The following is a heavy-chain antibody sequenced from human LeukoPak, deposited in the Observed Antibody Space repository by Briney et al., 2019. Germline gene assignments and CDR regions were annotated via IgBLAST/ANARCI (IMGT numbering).Heavy chain of an antibody. CDR2: IWYDGSNK. Sequence: PGRSLRLSCAASGFTFSSYGMHWVRQAPGKGLEWVAVIWYDGSNKYYADSVKGRFTISRDNSKNTLYLQMNSLRAEDTAVYYCARAKGSSPFVDYWGQGTLVTVSS. CDR3: ARAKGSSPFVDY. CDR1: GFTFSSYG. V-gene: IGHV3-33*01. D-gene: IGHD6-13*01. J-gene: IGHJ4*02.